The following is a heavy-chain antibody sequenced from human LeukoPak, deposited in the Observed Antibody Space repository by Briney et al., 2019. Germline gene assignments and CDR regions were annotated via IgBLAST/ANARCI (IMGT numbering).Heavy chain of an antibody. CDR2: VYTDGGTI. CDR3: AIEAPGSYRFDN. CDR1: GNIFTNYQ. D-gene: IGHD3-10*01. Sequence: ASVKVSCKASGNIFTNYQLHWVRLAPGRGLEWMGAVYTDGGTITNTRSFQDRVTMTRDVSTRTVYMELSSLNSEDTAVYYCAIEAPGSYRFDNWGQEILVTVSS. J-gene: IGHJ4*02. V-gene: IGHV1-46*01.